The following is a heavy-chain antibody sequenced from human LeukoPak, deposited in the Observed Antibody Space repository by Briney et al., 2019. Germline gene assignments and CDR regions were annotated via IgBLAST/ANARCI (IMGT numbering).Heavy chain of an antibody. CDR3: ARGSPLWFGELLGANWFDP. CDR2: ISYDGSNK. D-gene: IGHD3-10*01. V-gene: IGHV3-30*03. CDR1: GFTFSSYG. Sequence: GESLRLSCAASGFTFSSYGMHWVRQAPGKGLEWVAVISYDGSNKYYADSVKGRFTISRDNSKNTLYLQMNSLRAEDTAVYYCARGSPLWFGELLGANWFDPWGQGTLVTVSS. J-gene: IGHJ5*02.